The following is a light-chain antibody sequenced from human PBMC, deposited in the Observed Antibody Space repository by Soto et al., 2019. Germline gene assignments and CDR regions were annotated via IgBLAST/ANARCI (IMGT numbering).Light chain of an antibody. CDR3: CSYTSSSTWV. CDR1: SSDVGRYNY. V-gene: IGLV2-14*01. J-gene: IGLJ3*02. Sequence: QSALTQPASVSGSPGQSITISCTGTSSDVGRYNYVSWYQQHPGHAPKLMIYDVSNRPSGVSNRFSGSKSGNTASLTISGLQAEDEADYYCCSYTSSSTWVFGGGTKLNVL. CDR2: DVS.